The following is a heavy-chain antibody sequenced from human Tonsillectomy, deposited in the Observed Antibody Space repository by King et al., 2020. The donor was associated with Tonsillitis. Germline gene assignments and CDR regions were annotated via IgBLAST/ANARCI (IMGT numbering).Heavy chain of an antibody. J-gene: IGHJ4*02. Sequence: QLVQSGGGLVQPGGSLKLSCAASGFTFSGSAMHWVRQASGKGLEWIGRIRSKLNNYATSYPASVKGRFTIPRDDSKNTAYLQMNSLKTEDTAVYYCTSLRYCDASGCFDYWGQGTLVTVSA. CDR3: TSLRYCDASGCFDY. CDR1: GFTFSGSA. V-gene: IGHV3-73*01. CDR2: IRSKLNNYAT. D-gene: IGHD2-21*01.